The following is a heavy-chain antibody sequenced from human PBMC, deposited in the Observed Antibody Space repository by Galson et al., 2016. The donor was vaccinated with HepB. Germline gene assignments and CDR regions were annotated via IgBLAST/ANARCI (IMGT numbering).Heavy chain of an antibody. Sequence: SLRLSCAASGVNFRTFAMGWVRQAPGKGLEWVSHISGSGAATYYADSVKGRFTISRDNPKNTVHLQMNSLRAEDSAVYYCVKDFKSEHCSSGSCSSDDAFDVWGQGTLVFVSS. V-gene: IGHV3-23*01. CDR3: VKDFKSEHCSSGSCSSDDAFDV. D-gene: IGHD2-15*01. CDR2: ISGSGAAT. J-gene: IGHJ3*01. CDR1: GVNFRTFA.